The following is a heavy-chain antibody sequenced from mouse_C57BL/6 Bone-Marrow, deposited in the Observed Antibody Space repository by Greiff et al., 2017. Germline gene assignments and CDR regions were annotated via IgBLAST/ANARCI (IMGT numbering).Heavy chain of an antibody. Sequence: VQLKQSGAELVRPGASVKLSCTASGFNIKDDYMHWVKQRPEQGLEWIGWIDPENGDTEYASKFQGKATITADTSSNKAYLQLSSLTSEDTAVYYCTTGWDWFAYWGQGTLVTVSA. CDR2: IDPENGDT. CDR1: GFNIKDDY. D-gene: IGHD4-1*01. CDR3: TTGWDWFAY. J-gene: IGHJ3*01. V-gene: IGHV14-4*01.